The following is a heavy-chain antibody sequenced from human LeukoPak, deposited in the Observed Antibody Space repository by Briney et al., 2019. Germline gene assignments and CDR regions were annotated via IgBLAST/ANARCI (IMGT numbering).Heavy chain of an antibody. Sequence: GGSLRLSCAGSGFTFSGYSLNWVRQAPGKGLEWVSSITSSGSSMYYADSVKGRFTISRDNAKNSLYLQMNSLRAEDTAVYYCARAAGRRYFDYWGQGTLVTVSS. CDR3: ARAAGRRYFDY. J-gene: IGHJ4*02. V-gene: IGHV3-21*01. CDR1: GFTFSGYS. CDR2: ITSSGSSM.